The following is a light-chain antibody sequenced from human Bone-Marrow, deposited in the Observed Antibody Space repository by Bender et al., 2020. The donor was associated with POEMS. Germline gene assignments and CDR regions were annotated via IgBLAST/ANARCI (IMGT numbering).Light chain of an antibody. Sequence: SYGLTQPPSVSVSPGHTANITCSGDQLGDQYASWYQLKPGQSPVLVIYEDNKRPSGIPERFSGSNSGNIATLTISGAQPLDEADYYCQAWASGAVFGGGTKVTVL. J-gene: IGLJ2*01. CDR1: QLGDQY. V-gene: IGLV3-1*01. CDR2: EDN. CDR3: QAWASGAV.